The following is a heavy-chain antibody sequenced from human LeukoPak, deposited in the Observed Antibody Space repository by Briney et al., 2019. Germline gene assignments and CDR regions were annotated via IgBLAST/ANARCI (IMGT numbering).Heavy chain of an antibody. CDR1: GFTFSSYS. D-gene: IGHD5-12*01. V-gene: IGHV3-21*01. J-gene: IGHJ6*04. CDR3: ARVAATTMGYYYYYGMDV. CDR2: ISSSSSYI. Sequence: GRSLRLSCAASGFTFSSYSMNWVRQAPGKGLEWVSSISSSSSYIYYADSVKGRFTISRDNAKNSLYLQMNSLRAEDTAVYYCARVAATTMGYYYYYGMDVWGKGTTVTVSS.